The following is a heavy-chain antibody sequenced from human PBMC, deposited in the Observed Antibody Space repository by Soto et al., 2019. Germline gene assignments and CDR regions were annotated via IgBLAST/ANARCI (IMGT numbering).Heavy chain of an antibody. J-gene: IGHJ6*02. CDR1: GFTFTSSA. D-gene: IGHD3-22*01. V-gene: IGHV1-58*01. Sequence: ASVKVSCKASGFTFTSSAVQWVRQARGQRLEWIGWIVVGSGNTNYAQKFQERVTITRDMSTSTAYMELSSLRSEDTAVYYCAALRHYYDSSGYYTPLYYYYGMDVWGQGTTVTVS. CDR3: AALRHYYDSSGYYTPLYYYYGMDV. CDR2: IVVGSGNT.